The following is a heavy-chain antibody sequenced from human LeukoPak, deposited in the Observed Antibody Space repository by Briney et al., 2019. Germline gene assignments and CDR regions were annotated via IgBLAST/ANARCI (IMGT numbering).Heavy chain of an antibody. Sequence: GSLRLSCAASGFTFSSYWMSWVRQPPGKGLEWSGEINHSGSTNYNPSLKSRVTKSVDTSKNQFSLKLSSVTAADTAVYYCASSDSSGYYPSEPFDYWGQGTLVTVSS. CDR2: INHSGST. V-gene: IGHV4-34*01. J-gene: IGHJ4*02. CDR1: GFTFSSYW. D-gene: IGHD3-22*01. CDR3: ASSDSSGYYPSEPFDY.